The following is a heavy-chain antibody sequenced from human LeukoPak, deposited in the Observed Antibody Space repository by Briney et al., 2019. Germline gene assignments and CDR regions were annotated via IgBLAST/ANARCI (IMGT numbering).Heavy chain of an antibody. CDR3: ARLKERGQAYDSSGYTFDY. CDR1: GYTFTSYY. CDR2: INPSGGST. V-gene: IGHV1-46*01. D-gene: IGHD3-22*01. J-gene: IGHJ4*02. Sequence: ASVKVSCKASGYTFTSYYMHWVRQAPGQGPEWMGIINPSGGSTSYAQKFQGRVTMTRDTSTSTVYMELRSLRSEDTAVYYCARLKERGQAYDSSGYTFDYWGQGTLVTVSS.